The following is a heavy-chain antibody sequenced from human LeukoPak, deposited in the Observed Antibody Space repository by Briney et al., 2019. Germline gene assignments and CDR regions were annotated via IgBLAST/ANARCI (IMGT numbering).Heavy chain of an antibody. J-gene: IGHJ4*02. D-gene: IGHD3-9*01. CDR3: ARGASYVILTGYSYFDY. CDR2: ISTHNGNT. Sequence: ASVKVSCKTSGYTFNTYGISWVRQAPGQGLEWMGWISTHNGNTNYAQKFQGRVTMTTDTSTSTAYMELRSLRSDDTAVYYCARGASYVILTGYSYFDYWGQGTLVTVSS. CDR1: GYTFNTYG. V-gene: IGHV1-18*01.